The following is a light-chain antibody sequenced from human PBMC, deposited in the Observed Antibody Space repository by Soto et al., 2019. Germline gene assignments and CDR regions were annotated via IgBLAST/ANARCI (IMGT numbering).Light chain of an antibody. V-gene: IGKV3-20*01. CDR3: QQYGSPIT. Sequence: EIVLTQSPGTLSLSPGERATLSCRASQSVSSSYLAWYQQKPGQAPRLLIYGASSRATGIPDRFSGSGSGTDFTLTISRLKPEDFAVYYCQQYGSPITFGQGTRLEIK. J-gene: IGKJ5*01. CDR1: QSVSSSY. CDR2: GAS.